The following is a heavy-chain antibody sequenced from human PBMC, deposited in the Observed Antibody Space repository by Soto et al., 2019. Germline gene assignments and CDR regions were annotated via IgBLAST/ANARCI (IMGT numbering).Heavy chain of an antibody. V-gene: IGHV3-15*01. CDR2: IKSQGDGGTR. J-gene: IGHJ6*02. CDR1: GFSFRNAW. CDR3: TTDLQAYCDGTTCYAGNYYYDDMDV. Sequence: GGSLRLSCAASGFSFRNAWMSWVRQAPGKGLKWVGHIKSQGDGGTRDYAAPVKGRFTISRDDSKNTLFLQMNGLKNEDTAVYFCTTDLQAYCDGTTCYAGNYYYDDMDVWGQGTTVTVSS. D-gene: IGHD2-2*01.